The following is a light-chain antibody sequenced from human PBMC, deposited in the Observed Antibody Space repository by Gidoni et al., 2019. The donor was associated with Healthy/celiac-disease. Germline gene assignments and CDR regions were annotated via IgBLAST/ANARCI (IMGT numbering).Light chain of an antibody. CDR3: CSYAGSSTFEV. J-gene: IGLJ3*02. Sequence: QSALTQPAPVSWSPGQSITIPCTGTSSDVGSYNLVSWYPQHPGKAPKLMIYEVSKRPSGVSNRFSGSKSGNTASLTISGLQAEDEADYYCCSYAGSSTFEVFGGGTKLTVL. CDR2: EVS. CDR1: SSDVGSYNL. V-gene: IGLV2-23*02.